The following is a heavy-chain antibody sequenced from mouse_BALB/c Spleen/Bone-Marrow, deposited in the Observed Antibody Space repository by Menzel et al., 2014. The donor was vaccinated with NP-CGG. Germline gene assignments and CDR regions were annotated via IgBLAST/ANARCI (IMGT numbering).Heavy chain of an antibody. Sequence: EVQLQQSEPALVKPGASMRISCKASGYSFTGYTMSWGKQSHGKNLEWIVLINPYNGGTSYNQKFKGKYTLTVDKSSSTAYLELLKLTSEDSAVYYCARSRREIHSNPYLDVWGPGPSVTVSA. CDR2: INPYNGGT. CDR3: ARSRREIHSNPYLDV. J-gene: IGHJ1*01. D-gene: IGHD3-1*01. CDR1: GYSFTGYT. V-gene: IGHV1-18*01.